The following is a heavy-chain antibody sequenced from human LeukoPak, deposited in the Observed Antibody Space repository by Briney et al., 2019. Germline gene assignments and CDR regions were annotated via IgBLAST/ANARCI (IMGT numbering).Heavy chain of an antibody. CDR2: INHSGST. CDR3: ARGPSYSSRERYFDY. D-gene: IGHD6-13*01. J-gene: IGHJ4*02. V-gene: IGHV4-34*01. CDR1: GGSFSGYY. Sequence: SETLSLTCAVYGGSFSGYYWSWIRQPPGKGLEWIGEINHSGSTNYNPSLKSRVTISVDTSKNQFSLKLSSVTAADTAVYYCARGPSYSSRERYFDYWGQGTLVTVSS.